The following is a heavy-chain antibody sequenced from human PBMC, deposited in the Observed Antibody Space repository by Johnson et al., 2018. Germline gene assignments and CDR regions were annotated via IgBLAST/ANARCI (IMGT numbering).Heavy chain of an antibody. CDR1: GFTFSSYG. CDR2: IWYDGSNK. V-gene: IGHV3-33*01. CDR3: ARDTNSGSSYDYDYGVDV. D-gene: IGHD1-26*01. J-gene: IGHJ6*02. Sequence: QVQLVQSGGGVVQPGRSLRLSCAASGFTFSSYGMHWVRQAPGKGLEWVAVIWYDGSNKYYADSVKGRFTISRDNSKNTLYLQMNSLRAEDTAVYYCARDTNSGSSYDYDYGVDVWGQGTTVTVAS.